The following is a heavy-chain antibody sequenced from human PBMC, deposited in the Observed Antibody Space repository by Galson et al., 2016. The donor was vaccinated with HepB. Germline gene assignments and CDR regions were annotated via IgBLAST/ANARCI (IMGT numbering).Heavy chain of an antibody. CDR2: KFHRSKWHN. CDR1: GDSVSSNSAA. D-gene: IGHD1-26*01. V-gene: IGHV6-1*01. J-gene: IGHJ5*02. CDR3: ARDPGWQYRDSGSYLGWFEP. Sequence: CAISGDSVSSNSAAWNWIRQSPSRGPEWRGRKFHRSKWHNEYAVSVQSRISIKSDTSKNQFSLQLNSVSPEDTAVYYCARDPGWQYRDSGSYLGWFEPWGQGTLVTVSS.